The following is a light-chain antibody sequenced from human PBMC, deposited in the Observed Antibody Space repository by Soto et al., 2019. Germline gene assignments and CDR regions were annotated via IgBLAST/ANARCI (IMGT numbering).Light chain of an antibody. CDR3: HQTFTPPLT. Sequence: DIEMTQSPSSLSASVGDSVTITCRARQSISNFLTWYRRSPGRAPELLIYAASTLQSGVPSRFSGSGSGTDFTLTIRSLQPEDFATYWCHQTFTPPLTFGGGTKVDSK. CDR1: QSISNF. CDR2: AAS. J-gene: IGKJ4*01. V-gene: IGKV1-39*01.